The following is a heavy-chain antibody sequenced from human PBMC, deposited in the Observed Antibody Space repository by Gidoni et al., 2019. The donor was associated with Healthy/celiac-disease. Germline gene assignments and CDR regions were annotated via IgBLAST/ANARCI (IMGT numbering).Heavy chain of an antibody. CDR3: ASQTTYYDFWSGYDDAFDI. CDR1: GGSFSGYY. CDR2: INHSGST. D-gene: IGHD3-3*01. V-gene: IGHV4-34*01. J-gene: IGHJ3*02. Sequence: QVQLQQWGAGLLKPSETLSLTCAVYGGSFSGYYWSWIRQPPGKGLEWIGEINHSGSTNYNPSLKSRVTISVDTSKNQFSLKLSSVTAADTAVYYCASQTTYYDFWSGYDDAFDIWGQGTMVTVSS.